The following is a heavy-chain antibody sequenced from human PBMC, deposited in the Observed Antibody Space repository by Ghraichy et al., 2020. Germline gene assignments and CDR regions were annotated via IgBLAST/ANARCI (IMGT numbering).Heavy chain of an antibody. V-gene: IGHV4-30-4*01. Sequence: SETLSLTCTVSGGSISSGDYYWSWIRQPPGKGLEWIGYIYYSGSTYYNPSLKSRVTISVDTSKNQFSLKLSSVTAADTAVYYCARVSSGFGESCDYWGQGTLVTDSS. D-gene: IGHD3-10*01. J-gene: IGHJ4*02. CDR3: ARVSSGFGESCDY. CDR1: GGSISSGDYY. CDR2: IYYSGST.